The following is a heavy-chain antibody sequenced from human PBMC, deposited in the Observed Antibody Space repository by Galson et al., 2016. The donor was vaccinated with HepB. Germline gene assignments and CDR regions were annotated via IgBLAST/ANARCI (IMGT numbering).Heavy chain of an antibody. CDR2: ISYDGTRK. CDR3: ARGPRVRCSSTSCYAGGYNYGMDV. J-gene: IGHJ6*04. D-gene: IGHD2-2*01. V-gene: IGHV3-30-3*01. CDR1: GFIFSQFA. Sequence: SLRLSCAASGFIFSQFAVHWVRQAPGKGLEWVAVISYDGTRKYYTDSVKGRFTVSRDDSKTTLYLQMNTLRPEDTGVYYCARGPRVRCSSTSCYAGGYNYGMDVWGKGTTVTVSS.